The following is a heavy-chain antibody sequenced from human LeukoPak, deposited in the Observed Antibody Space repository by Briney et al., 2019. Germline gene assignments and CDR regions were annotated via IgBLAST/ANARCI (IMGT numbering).Heavy chain of an antibody. J-gene: IGHJ4*02. CDR1: GFTFSSYS. D-gene: IGHD3-10*01. V-gene: IGHV3-48*02. CDR2: ISSSSSTI. Sequence: PGGSLRLSCAASGFTFSSYSMNWVRQAPGKGPEWVSYISSSSSTIYYADSVKGRFTISRDNAKNSLYLQMNSLRDEDTAVYYCARGLVRGAGAGDYWGQGTLVTVSS. CDR3: ARGLVRGAGAGDY.